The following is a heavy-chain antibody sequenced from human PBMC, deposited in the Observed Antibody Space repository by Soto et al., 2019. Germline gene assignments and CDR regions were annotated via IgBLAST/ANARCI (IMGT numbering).Heavy chain of an antibody. Sequence: SETRSLTCSVYGCSLSGYYWSWIRQPPGKGLEWIGEINHSGSTNYNPSLKSRVTISVDTSKNQFSLKLSSVTAADTAVYYCAINYDFWSGSPWRWFDPWGQGTLVTVSS. CDR2: INHSGST. CDR3: AINYDFWSGSPWRWFDP. J-gene: IGHJ5*02. V-gene: IGHV4-34*01. D-gene: IGHD3-3*01. CDR1: GCSLSGYY.